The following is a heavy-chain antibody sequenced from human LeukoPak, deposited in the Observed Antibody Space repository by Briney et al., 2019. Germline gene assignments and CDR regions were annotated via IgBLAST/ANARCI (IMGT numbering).Heavy chain of an antibody. CDR1: GGSFSGYY. V-gene: IGHV4-34*01. Sequence: SETLSLTCAVYGGSFSGYYWSWIRQPPGKGLEWIGEINHSGSTNYNPSLKSRVTISVDTSKNQFSLKLSSVTAADTAAYYCARGRRGYSNSHYYYYYMDVWGKGTTVTVSS. J-gene: IGHJ6*03. CDR2: INHSGST. D-gene: IGHD4-11*01. CDR3: ARGRRGYSNSHYYYYYMDV.